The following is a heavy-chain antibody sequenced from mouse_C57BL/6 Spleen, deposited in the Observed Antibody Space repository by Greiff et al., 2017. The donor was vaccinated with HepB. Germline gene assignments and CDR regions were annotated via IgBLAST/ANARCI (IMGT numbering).Heavy chain of an antibody. V-gene: IGHV1-76*01. CDR2: IYPGSGNT. CDR1: GYTFTDYY. CDR3: ARGFAY. Sequence: QVQLKESGAELVRPGASVKLSCKASGYTFTDYYINWVKQRPGQGLEWIARIYPGSGNTYYNEKFKGKATLTAEKSSSTAYMQLSSLTSEDSAVYFCARGFAYWGQGTLVTVSA. J-gene: IGHJ3*01.